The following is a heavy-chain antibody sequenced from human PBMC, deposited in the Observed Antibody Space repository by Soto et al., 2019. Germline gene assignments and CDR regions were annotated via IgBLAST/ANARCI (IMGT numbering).Heavy chain of an antibody. CDR3: ARQFDYDTSGYYYAY. J-gene: IGHJ4*02. Sequence: ASVKVSCKASGGTFSSYAISWVRQAPGQGLEWMGGIIPIFGSANYAQKFQGRVTITADKSTSTAYMELSRLKSDDTAVYYCARQFDYDTSGYYYAYWGQGTQVTV. CDR1: GGTFSSYA. D-gene: IGHD3-22*01. V-gene: IGHV1-69*06. CDR2: IIPIFGSA.